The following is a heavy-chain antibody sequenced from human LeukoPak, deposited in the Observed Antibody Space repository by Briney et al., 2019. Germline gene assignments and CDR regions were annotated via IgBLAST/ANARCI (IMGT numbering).Heavy chain of an antibody. CDR1: GFTVGNNY. D-gene: IGHD5-24*01. J-gene: IGHJ4*02. CDR3: ARGDDYADS. CDR2: IYSGGAT. V-gene: IGHV3-66*01. Sequence: GGSLRLSCAASGFTVGNNYMSWVRQAPGKGLEWVSLIYSGGATYYADSVTGRFTISRDHSKNTLSMQMNSLRAEDTAVYYCARGDDYADSWGQGTLVTVSS.